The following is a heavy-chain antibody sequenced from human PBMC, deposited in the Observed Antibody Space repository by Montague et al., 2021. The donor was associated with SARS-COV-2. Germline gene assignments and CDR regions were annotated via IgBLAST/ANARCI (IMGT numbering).Heavy chain of an antibody. CDR1: GGSISSYY. CDR2: IYYSGST. V-gene: IGHV4-59*12. CDR3: ARARQDVVVPALGIGAYYYYYYMDV. Sequence: SETLSLSCTVAGGSISSYYWSWIRQPPGKGLEWIGYIYYSGSTNYNPSLKSRVTISVDTSKNQFSLKLSSVTAADTAVYYCARARQDVVVPALGIGAYYYYYYMDVWGQGTPVTVSS. D-gene: IGHD2-2*01. J-gene: IGHJ6*03.